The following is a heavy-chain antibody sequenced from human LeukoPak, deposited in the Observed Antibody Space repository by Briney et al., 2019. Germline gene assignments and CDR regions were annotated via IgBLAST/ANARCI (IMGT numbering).Heavy chain of an antibody. Sequence: GASVKVSCKASGYTFTSYDINWVRQATGQGLEWMGWMNPNSGDTGYAQKFQARVTMTWNTSITTAYMELSSLRSEDTAVYYCARLVDIVATRGSWFDPWGQGTLVTVSS. D-gene: IGHD5-12*01. CDR2: MNPNSGDT. V-gene: IGHV1-8*01. CDR1: GYTFTSYD. CDR3: ARLVDIVATRGSWFDP. J-gene: IGHJ5*02.